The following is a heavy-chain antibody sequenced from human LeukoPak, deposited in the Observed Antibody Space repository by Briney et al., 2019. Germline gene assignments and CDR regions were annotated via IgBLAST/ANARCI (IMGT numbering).Heavy chain of an antibody. CDR1: GGSFSGYY. D-gene: IGHD3-22*01. Sequence: PSETLSLTCAVYGGSFSGYYWSWIRQPPGKGLEWIGEINHSGSTNYNPSLKSRVTTSVDTSKNQFSLKLSSVTAADTAVYYCARWGRLYYYDSSGYSFDYWGQGTLVTVSS. CDR3: ARWGRLYYYDSSGYSFDY. CDR2: INHSGST. J-gene: IGHJ4*02. V-gene: IGHV4-34*01.